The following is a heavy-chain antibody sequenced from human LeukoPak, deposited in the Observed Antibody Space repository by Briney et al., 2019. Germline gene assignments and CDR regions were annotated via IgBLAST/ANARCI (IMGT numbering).Heavy chain of an antibody. V-gene: IGHV3-23*01. Sequence: PGGSLRLSCAASGFTFNSFAMSWVRQAPGKGLEWVSAISSSGGSAYYADSVKGRFTISRDNSKKTLYLQMNSLRAEDTAVYYCANRPLGSGSNYGYFDEWGQGTLVTVSS. D-gene: IGHD3-10*01. CDR2: ISSSGGSA. CDR3: ANRPLGSGSNYGYFDE. CDR1: GFTFNSFA. J-gene: IGHJ4*02.